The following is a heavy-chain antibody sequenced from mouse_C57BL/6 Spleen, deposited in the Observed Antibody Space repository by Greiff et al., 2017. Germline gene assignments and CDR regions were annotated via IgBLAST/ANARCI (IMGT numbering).Heavy chain of an antibody. CDR1: GYTFTSYW. CDR3: AIGGTYWYFYV. CDR2: IHPYDSDT. J-gene: IGHJ1*03. D-gene: IGHD3-3*01. Sequence: QVQLQQPGAELVKPGASVKVSCKASGYTFTSYWMHWVKQRPGQGLEWIGRIHPYDSDTNYNQKFKGKATLTVDKSYSTAYMQLSSRTSEDSAVYYCAIGGTYWYFYVWGTGTTVTVAS. V-gene: IGHV1-74*01.